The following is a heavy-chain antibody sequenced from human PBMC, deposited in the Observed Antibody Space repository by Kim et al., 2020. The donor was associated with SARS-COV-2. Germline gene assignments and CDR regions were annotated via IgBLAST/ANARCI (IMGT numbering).Heavy chain of an antibody. D-gene: IGHD5-18*01. CDR3: AREGYSYGNNWFDP. Sequence: SVKVSCKASGGTFSSYAISWVRQAPGQGLEWMGGIIPIFGTANYAQKFQGRVTTTADESTSTAYMELSSLRSEDTAVYYCAREGYSYGNNWFDPWGQGTLVTVSS. J-gene: IGHJ5*02. V-gene: IGHV1-69*13. CDR2: IIPIFGTA. CDR1: GGTFSSYA.